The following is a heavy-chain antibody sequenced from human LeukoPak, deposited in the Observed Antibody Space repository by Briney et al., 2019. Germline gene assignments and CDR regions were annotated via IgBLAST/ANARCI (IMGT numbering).Heavy chain of an antibody. V-gene: IGHV3-7*01. Sequence: GGSLRLSCAASGFTFTNYWMHWVRQAPGKGLEWVANIKQDGSDKYYVDSVKGRFTISRDNTKNSLYLQMNSLRAEDTAVYYCARDVGGGGYHWGQGTLVTVSS. CDR3: ARDVGGGGYH. J-gene: IGHJ5*02. CDR1: GFTFTNYW. D-gene: IGHD2-21*01. CDR2: IKQDGSDK.